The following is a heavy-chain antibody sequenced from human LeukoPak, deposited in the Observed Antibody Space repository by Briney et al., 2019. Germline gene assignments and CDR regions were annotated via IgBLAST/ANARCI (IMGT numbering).Heavy chain of an antibody. CDR3: ARHRALADIVLVPTAMRRYGMDV. CDR1: GGSISSDH. CDR2: IYYSGST. Sequence: SETLSLTCTVSGGSISSDHWSWTRQPPGKGLEWIGYIYYSGSTNYNPSLKGRVTISVDTSKNQFSLKLSSVTAADTAVYYCARHRALADIVLVPTAMRRYGMDVWGQGTTVTVSS. D-gene: IGHD2-2*01. V-gene: IGHV4-59*08. J-gene: IGHJ6*02.